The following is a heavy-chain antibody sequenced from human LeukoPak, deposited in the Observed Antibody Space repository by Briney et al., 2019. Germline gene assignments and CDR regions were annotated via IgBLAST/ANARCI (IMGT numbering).Heavy chain of an antibody. CDR2: ISSSSSYI. CDR1: GFTFSSYS. D-gene: IGHD3-9*01. J-gene: IGHJ3*02. Sequence: GGSLRLSCAASGFTFSSYSMNWVRQAPGKGLEWVSSISSSSSYIYYADSVKGRFTISRDNAKNSLYLQMNSLRAEDTAVYYCARDILYYDILTGHKGGDIWGQGTMVTVTS. V-gene: IGHV3-21*01. CDR3: ARDILYYDILTGHKGGDI.